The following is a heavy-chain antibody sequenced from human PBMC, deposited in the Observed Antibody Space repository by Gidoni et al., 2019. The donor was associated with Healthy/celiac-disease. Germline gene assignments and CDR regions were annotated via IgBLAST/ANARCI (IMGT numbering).Heavy chain of an antibody. Sequence: EVQLVESGGGLVQPGGSLRLSCAASGSTFSSYAMSWVRQAPGKGLEWVSASSGSGGSTYYADSVKGRFTISRDNSKNTLYLQMNSLRAEDTDVYYCAKHGGWELYRNWFDPWGQGTLVTVSS. V-gene: IGHV3-23*04. D-gene: IGHD1-26*01. J-gene: IGHJ5*02. CDR2: SSGSGGST. CDR3: AKHGGWELYRNWFDP. CDR1: GSTFSSYA.